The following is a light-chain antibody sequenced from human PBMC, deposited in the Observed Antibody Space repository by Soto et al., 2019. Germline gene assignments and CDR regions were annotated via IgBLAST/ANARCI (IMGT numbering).Light chain of an antibody. CDR1: SSDVGGYKY. Sequence: QSVLTQPASVSGSPGQSITISCTGTSSDVGGYKYVSWYQQHPDKAPKLIIFEVSNRPSGISSRFSGSKSGNTASLTISGLQAEDEADYYCSLYTSENAYVFGTGTKLTVL. CDR3: SLYTSENAYV. CDR2: EVS. V-gene: IGLV2-14*01. J-gene: IGLJ1*01.